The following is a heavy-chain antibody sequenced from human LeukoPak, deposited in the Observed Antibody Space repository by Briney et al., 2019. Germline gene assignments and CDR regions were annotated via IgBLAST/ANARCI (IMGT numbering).Heavy chain of an antibody. Sequence: GGSLRLSCAVSGFPFSFYEMNWVRQAPGTGQEWGSNIHSSGTTTYYADSVNGRFSISRDNAKNSLYLRMNSLRVEHTDVYYCARLAVARDFDYWGQGALVTVSS. J-gene: IGHJ4*02. V-gene: IGHV3-48*03. CDR3: ARLAVARDFDY. CDR1: GFPFSFYE. CDR2: IHSSGTTT. D-gene: IGHD6-19*01.